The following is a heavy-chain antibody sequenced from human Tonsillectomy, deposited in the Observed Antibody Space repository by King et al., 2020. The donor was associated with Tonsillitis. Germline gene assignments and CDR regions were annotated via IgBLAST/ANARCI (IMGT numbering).Heavy chain of an antibody. V-gene: IGHV1-2*02. CDR2: INPNSGGT. Sequence: QLVQSGAEVKKPGASVKVSCSASGYTFTDYYLHWVRQAPGQGLEWMGWINPNSGGTNYAQKFQGRVTMTRDTSISTVYMELSRLRFDDTAMFYCAKGAPYFDYWGQGTLVTVSS. CDR3: AKGAPYFDY. CDR1: GYTFTDYY. J-gene: IGHJ4*02.